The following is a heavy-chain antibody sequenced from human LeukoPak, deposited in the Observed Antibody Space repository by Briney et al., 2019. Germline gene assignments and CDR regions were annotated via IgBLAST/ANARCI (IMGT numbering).Heavy chain of an antibody. J-gene: IGHJ4*02. CDR3: ARLILTPRTYYFDF. Sequence: SETLSLTCTVSGVSISNYYWGWIRQPPGKGLEWIGYIYCTGSTNYNPSLKSRVTMSVDTSKNQFSLKLSSVTAADTAVYYCARLILTPRTYYFDFWGQGTLVTVSS. CDR1: GVSISNYY. V-gene: IGHV4-59*08. D-gene: IGHD3-9*01. CDR2: IYCTGST.